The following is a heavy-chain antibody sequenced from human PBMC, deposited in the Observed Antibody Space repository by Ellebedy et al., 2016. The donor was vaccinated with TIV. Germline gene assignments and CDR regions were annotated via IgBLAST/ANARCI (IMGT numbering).Heavy chain of an antibody. CDR1: GFTFNNYA. D-gene: IGHD1-14*01. J-gene: IGHJ4*02. V-gene: IGHV3-23*01. Sequence: GESLKISCAASGFTFNNYAMSWVRQAPGKGLEWVSTISHTGTRTYYTNSVKGRFTISRDNSKDTVFLQMTSLIDEDTARYYCARGRSGTYIHHAFDYWGQGALVTVSS. CDR2: ISHTGTRT. CDR3: ARGRSGTYIHHAFDY.